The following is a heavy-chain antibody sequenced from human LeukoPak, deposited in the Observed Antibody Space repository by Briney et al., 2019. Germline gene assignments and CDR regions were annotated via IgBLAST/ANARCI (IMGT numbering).Heavy chain of an antibody. J-gene: IGHJ6*02. CDR1: GYSISSGYY. Sequence: SEALSLTCTVSGYSISSGYYWGWIRQPPGKGLEWIGSIYHSGSTYYNPSLKSRVTISVDTSKNQFSLKLSSVTAADTAVYYCARDGPYDSSGYYLGVDYGMDVWGQGTTVTVSS. CDR2: IYHSGST. CDR3: ARDGPYDSSGYYLGVDYGMDV. D-gene: IGHD3-22*01. V-gene: IGHV4-38-2*02.